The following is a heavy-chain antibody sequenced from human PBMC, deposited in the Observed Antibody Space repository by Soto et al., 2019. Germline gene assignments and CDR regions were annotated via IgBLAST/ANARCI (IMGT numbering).Heavy chain of an antibody. CDR2: NYYTGNT. V-gene: IGHV4-39*01. J-gene: IGHJ6*02. CDR1: GDSSVSSSSYY. D-gene: IGHD2-15*01. CDR3: ASEVSSTDGMDV. Sequence: SETVCLTCTVSGDSSVSSSSYYWGWIRQPPGKGLEWIGSNYYTGNTFYSPSFRSRLTISVDTSKSQFSLKLRSVTAADTATYYCASEVSSTDGMDVWGQGTTVTVSS.